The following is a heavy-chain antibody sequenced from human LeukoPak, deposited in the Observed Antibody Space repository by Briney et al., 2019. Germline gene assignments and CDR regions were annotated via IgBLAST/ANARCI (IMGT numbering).Heavy chain of an antibody. CDR1: GFTFSSYG. V-gene: IGHV3-30*02. CDR3: AKDGGYSSSWYYFDY. CDR2: IRYGGSNK. J-gene: IGHJ4*02. Sequence: GGSLRLSCAASGFTFSSYGMHWVRQAPGKGLEWVAFIRYGGSNKYYADSVKGGFTISSENSNNTLYLQMNVLRAEDTAVYYFAKDGGYSSSWYYFDYWGQGTLVTVSS. D-gene: IGHD6-13*01.